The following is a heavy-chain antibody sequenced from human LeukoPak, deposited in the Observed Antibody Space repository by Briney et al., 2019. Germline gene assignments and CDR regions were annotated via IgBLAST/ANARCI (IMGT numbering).Heavy chain of an antibody. D-gene: IGHD5/OR15-5a*01. CDR3: CVYKAANWFDP. Sequence: GGSLRLSCAASGITFSSYRMSWLRHAPGEGVEWVANINQDASETQYADSVQGRFTVSRDNAKNSLYVQMNSLRVEDTAIYYCCVYKAANWFDPWGQGTLVTVSS. CDR2: INQDASET. J-gene: IGHJ5*02. V-gene: IGHV3-7*01. CDR1: GITFSSYR.